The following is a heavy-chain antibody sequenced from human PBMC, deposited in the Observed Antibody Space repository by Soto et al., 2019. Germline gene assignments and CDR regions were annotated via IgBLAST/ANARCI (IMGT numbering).Heavy chain of an antibody. Sequence: GGSLRLSCAASGFTFSSYAMHWVRQAPGKGLEWVAVISYDGSNKYYADSVKGRFTISRDNSKNTLYLQMNSLRAEDTAVYYCARDSGPGHYYGMDVWGQGTTVTVSS. J-gene: IGHJ6*02. D-gene: IGHD1-26*01. CDR3: ARDSGPGHYYGMDV. CDR1: GFTFSSYA. V-gene: IGHV3-30-3*01. CDR2: ISYDGSNK.